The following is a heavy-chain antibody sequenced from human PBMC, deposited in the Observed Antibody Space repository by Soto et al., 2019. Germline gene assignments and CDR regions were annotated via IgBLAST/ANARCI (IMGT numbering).Heavy chain of an antibody. CDR2: IYSNDEK. CDR3: ARMVRLVGATYYFDY. Sequence: QVTLKESGPVLVKPTETLTLTCSVSGFSLSDARMPVSWIRQPPGKSLEWLAHIYSNDEKSYSTSLQRRLSISRDTSKSQVVLTMTNLDPVDTATYYCARMVRLVGATYYFDYWGQGSLVTVPS. D-gene: IGHD1-26*01. J-gene: IGHJ4*02. V-gene: IGHV2-26*01. CDR1: GFSLSDARMP.